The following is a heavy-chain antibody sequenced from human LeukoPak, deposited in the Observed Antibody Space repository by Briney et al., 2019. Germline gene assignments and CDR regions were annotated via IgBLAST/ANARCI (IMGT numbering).Heavy chain of an antibody. CDR2: FYRSGST. CDR3: ARQISGYDTPNTGYFDL. CDR1: GGPISSYY. J-gene: IGHJ2*01. D-gene: IGHD5-12*01. Sequence: SETLSLTCTVSGGPISSYYWTWIRQPAGKGLEWIGRFYRSGSTNHNLSLKSRVTMLVDTSKNQFYLTLSSVTAADTAVYYCARQISGYDTPNTGYFDLWGRGTLVTVSS. V-gene: IGHV4-4*07.